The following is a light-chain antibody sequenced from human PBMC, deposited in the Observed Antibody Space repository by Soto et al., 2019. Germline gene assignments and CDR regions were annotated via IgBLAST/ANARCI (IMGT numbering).Light chain of an antibody. Sequence: QSVLTQPPSVSAAPGQKVTISCSGSSSNIGKNYVSWYQQLPGTAPKLLIYDDDKRPSEIPDRFSGSKSGTSATLGITGLQTGDEADYYCGTWDSSLSAVLFGGGTKLTVL. CDR3: GTWDSSLSAVL. J-gene: IGLJ2*01. V-gene: IGLV1-51*01. CDR1: SSNIGKNY. CDR2: DDD.